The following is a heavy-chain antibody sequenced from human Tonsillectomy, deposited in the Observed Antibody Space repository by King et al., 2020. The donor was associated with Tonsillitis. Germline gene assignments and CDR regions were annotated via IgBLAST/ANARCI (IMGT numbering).Heavy chain of an antibody. Sequence: VQLVESGGGVVHPGRSLRLSCAASGFSFSSYAMHWVRQAPGKGLEWVAIISYDGSNEYYADSVKGRFTISRDNSKNTLYLQMNSLRAEDTAVYHCAREYGELMDIGRVAAAIVGPLIYNWGQGTLVTVSS. J-gene: IGHJ4*02. CDR3: AREYGELMDIGRVAAAIVGPLIYN. CDR2: ISYDGSNE. CDR1: GFSFSSYA. D-gene: IGHD2-2*02. V-gene: IGHV3-30*01.